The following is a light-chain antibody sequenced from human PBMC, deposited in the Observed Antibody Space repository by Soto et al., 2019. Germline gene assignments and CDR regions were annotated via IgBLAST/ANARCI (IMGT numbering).Light chain of an antibody. J-gene: IGKJ3*01. CDR2: DAS. V-gene: IGKV3-11*01. CDR3: QQRSNWPSQFT. CDR1: QSVSSY. Sequence: EIVLTQSPATLSLSPGERATLSCRASQSVSSYLAWYQQKPGQAPRLLIYDASNRATGIPARFSGSGSGTDFTLTTSSLEPEDFAVYYCQQRSNWPSQFTFGPGTKVDIK.